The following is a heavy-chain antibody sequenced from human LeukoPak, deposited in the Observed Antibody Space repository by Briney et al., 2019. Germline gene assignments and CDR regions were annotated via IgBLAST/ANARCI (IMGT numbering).Heavy chain of an antibody. Sequence: GGSLRLSCAASGFTFSSYSMNWVRQAPGKGLEWVSDINGSGGSTYYADSVKGRFTISRDNSKNTLYLQMNSLRAEDTAVYYCAKRIQSAMATGYWGQGTLVTVSS. CDR1: GFTFSSYS. J-gene: IGHJ4*02. V-gene: IGHV3-23*01. CDR2: INGSGGST. D-gene: IGHD5-18*01. CDR3: AKRIQSAMATGY.